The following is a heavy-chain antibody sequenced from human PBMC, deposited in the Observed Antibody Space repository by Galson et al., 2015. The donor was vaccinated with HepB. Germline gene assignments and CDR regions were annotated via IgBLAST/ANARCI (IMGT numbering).Heavy chain of an antibody. J-gene: IGHJ3*02. V-gene: IGHV3-23*01. CDR1: GFIFSSSA. Sequence: SLRLSCAASGFIFSSSAMSWVRQAPGKGLEWVSGIGGSGITTYYADSVKGRFTISRDNSKNTLYLQMNSLRAEDTAVYYCAKVRSSWTGAFDIWGQGTMVTVSS. D-gene: IGHD6-13*01. CDR2: IGGSGITT. CDR3: AKVRSSWTGAFDI.